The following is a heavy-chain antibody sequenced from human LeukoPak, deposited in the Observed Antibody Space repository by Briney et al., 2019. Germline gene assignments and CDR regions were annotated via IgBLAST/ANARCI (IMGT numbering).Heavy chain of an antibody. V-gene: IGHV1-69*13. CDR3: ARGPPLEVPSWYYGMDV. J-gene: IGHJ6*02. CDR2: IIPIFGTA. D-gene: IGHD3-3*01. Sequence: GASVIVSCTASGGTFSSYAISWVRQAPGQGLEWMGGIIPIFGTANYAQKFQGRVTITADESTSTAYMELSSLRSEGTAVYYCARGPPLEVPSWYYGMDVWGQGTTVTVSS. CDR1: GGTFSSYA.